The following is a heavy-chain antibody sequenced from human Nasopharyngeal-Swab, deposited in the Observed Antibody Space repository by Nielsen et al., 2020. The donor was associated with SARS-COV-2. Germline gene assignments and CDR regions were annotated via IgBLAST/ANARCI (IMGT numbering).Heavy chain of an antibody. J-gene: IGHJ5*02. V-gene: IGHV4-34*01. CDR2: INHGGST. D-gene: IGHD3-10*01. CDR3: ARGRGGWLGVNWFDP. Sequence: WIRQPPGKGLEWIGEINHGGSTNYNPSLKSRVTISVDTSKNQFSLKLGSVTAADTAVYYCARGRGGWLGVNWFDPWGQGTLVTVSS.